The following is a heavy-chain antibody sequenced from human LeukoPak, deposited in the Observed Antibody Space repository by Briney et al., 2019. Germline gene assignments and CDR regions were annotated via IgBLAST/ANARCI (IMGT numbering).Heavy chain of an antibody. Sequence: SETLSLTCAVSGGSISSSNWWCWVRQPPGKGLEWIGEIYHSGSTNYNPSLKSRVTISVDKSKNQFSLKLSSVTAADTAVYYCARGAYYDSSGYYYFDYWGQGTLVTVSS. CDR2: IYHSGST. CDR3: ARGAYYDSSGYYYFDY. CDR1: GGSISSSNW. D-gene: IGHD3-22*01. V-gene: IGHV4-4*02. J-gene: IGHJ4*02.